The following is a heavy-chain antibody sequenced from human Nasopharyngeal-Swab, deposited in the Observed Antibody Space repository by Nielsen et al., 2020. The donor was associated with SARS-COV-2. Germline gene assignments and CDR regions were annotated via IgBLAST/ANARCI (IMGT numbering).Heavy chain of an antibody. V-gene: IGHV3-21*01. Sequence: GGSLRLSCAASGFLFSTYGMNWVRQAPGKGLEWVSSISSYSTDIHYAASVKGRFTISRDNAKNSVYLQMNSLRAEDTAVYYCARDTPAMFAYWGQGTLVTVSS. CDR1: GFLFSTYG. CDR3: ARDTPAMFAY. CDR2: ISSYSTDI. J-gene: IGHJ4*02.